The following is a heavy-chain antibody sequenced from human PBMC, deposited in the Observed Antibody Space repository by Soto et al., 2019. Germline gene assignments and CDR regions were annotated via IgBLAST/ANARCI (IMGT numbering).Heavy chain of an antibody. D-gene: IGHD2-2*01. V-gene: IGHV3-49*03. CDR1: GFTFGDYA. CDR2: IRSKAYGGTT. CDR3: TRDKTIVVVPAASPNGMDV. Sequence: GESLKISCTASGFTFGDYAMSWFRQAPGKGLEWVGFIRSKAYGGTTEYAASVKGRFTISRDDSKSIAYLQMNSLKTEDTAVYYCTRDKTIVVVPAASPNGMDVWGQGTTVTVSS. J-gene: IGHJ6*02.